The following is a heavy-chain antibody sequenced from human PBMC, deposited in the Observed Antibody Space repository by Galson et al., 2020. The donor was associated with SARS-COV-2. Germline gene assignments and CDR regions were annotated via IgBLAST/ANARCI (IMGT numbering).Heavy chain of an antibody. D-gene: IGHD1-26*01. CDR2: IISSSNTI. Sequence: TGGSLRLSCAASGFTFSTYSMNWVRQAPGKGLEWVSYIISSSNTIYYANSVKGRFTISRDNAKNSLYLQMNSLRDEDTAVYYCARAAPGAGTEVYYYHGMDVWGQGTTVTVSS. CDR3: ARAAPGAGTEVYYYHGMDV. V-gene: IGHV3-48*02. J-gene: IGHJ6*02. CDR1: GFTFSTYS.